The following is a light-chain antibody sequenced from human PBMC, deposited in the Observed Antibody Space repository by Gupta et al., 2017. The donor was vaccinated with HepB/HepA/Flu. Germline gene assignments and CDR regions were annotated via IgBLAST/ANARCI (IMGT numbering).Light chain of an antibody. V-gene: IGKV1-5*03. CDR2: KAS. Sequence: DIQMTQSPSTLSASVGDRVTITCRASQSINNWLAWYQLKPGKAPKLLIYKASSLESGVPSRFSGSGSGTEFTLTISSLQPDDFATYCCQQDDYYPWTFGQGTKVEIK. CDR3: QQDDYYPWT. J-gene: IGKJ1*01. CDR1: QSINNW.